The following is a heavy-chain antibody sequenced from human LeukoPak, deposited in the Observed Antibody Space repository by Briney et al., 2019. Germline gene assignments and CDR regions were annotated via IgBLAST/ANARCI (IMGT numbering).Heavy chain of an antibody. J-gene: IGHJ4*02. Sequence: GGSLRLSCAASGFTFSSYWITWVRQAPGKGLEWVANINQDGSEKCYVDSVKGRFTISRDNAKNSLSLQMNSLRVEDTAVYYCARELSQIVWGGLDYGGQGTLVSVSS. CDR3: ARELSQIVWGGLDY. V-gene: IGHV3-7*01. CDR1: GFTFSSYW. CDR2: INQDGSEK. D-gene: IGHD2-21*01.